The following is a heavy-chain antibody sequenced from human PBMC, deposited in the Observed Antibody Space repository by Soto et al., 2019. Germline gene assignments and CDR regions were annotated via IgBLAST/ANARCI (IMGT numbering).Heavy chain of an antibody. V-gene: IGHV5-51*01. D-gene: IGHD3-22*01. Sequence: PGESLKISCKGSGYSFTSYWIGWVRQMPGKGLEWMGIIYPGDSDTGYSPSFQGQVTISADKSISTAYLQWSSLKASDTAMYYCARDSSGYYSPGNGMDVWGQGTTVTVSS. CDR3: ARDSSGYYSPGNGMDV. J-gene: IGHJ6*02. CDR2: IYPGDSDT. CDR1: GYSFTSYW.